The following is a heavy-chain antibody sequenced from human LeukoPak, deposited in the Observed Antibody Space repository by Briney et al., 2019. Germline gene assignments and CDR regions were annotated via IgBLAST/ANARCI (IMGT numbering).Heavy chain of an antibody. D-gene: IGHD1-26*01. CDR2: ISGSGGST. Sequence: GGSLRLSCAASGFTFSSYAMSWVRQAPGKGLEWVSAISGSGGSTHYADSVKGRFTISRDNSKNTLYLQMNSLRAEDTAVYYCAKARPEGYSGSPYAWGQGTLVTVSS. CDR3: AKARPEGYSGSPYA. J-gene: IGHJ5*02. V-gene: IGHV3-23*01. CDR1: GFTFSSYA.